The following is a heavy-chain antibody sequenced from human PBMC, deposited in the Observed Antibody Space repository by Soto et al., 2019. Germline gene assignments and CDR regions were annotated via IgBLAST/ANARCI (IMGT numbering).Heavy chain of an antibody. J-gene: IGHJ4*02. Sequence: PSWTLSLTCTVSGGSISGHYWIWIRQSPGKGLEWIGYIFYTGSTNYNPSLKSRVTLSLDTSKNQFSLRLNSVTAADTAVYYCARQNYAGYGGYDSAFDTWGQGTLVTVSS. D-gene: IGHD5-12*01. V-gene: IGHV4-59*11. CDR1: GGSISGHY. CDR2: IFYTGST. CDR3: ARQNYAGYGGYDSAFDT.